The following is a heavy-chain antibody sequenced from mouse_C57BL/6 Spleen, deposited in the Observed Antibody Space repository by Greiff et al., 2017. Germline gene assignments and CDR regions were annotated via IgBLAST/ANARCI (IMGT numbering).Heavy chain of an antibody. CDR3: ARGSYGSIDY. CDR2: INPSTGGT. Sequence: VQLQQSGPELVKPGASVKISCKASGYSFTGYYMNWVKQSPEKSLEWIGEINPSTGGTTYNQKFKAKATLTVDKSSSTAYMQLKGLTSEDSAVYYCARGSYGSIDYWGQGTTLTVSS. D-gene: IGHD1-1*01. CDR1: GYSFTGYY. J-gene: IGHJ2*01. V-gene: IGHV1-42*01.